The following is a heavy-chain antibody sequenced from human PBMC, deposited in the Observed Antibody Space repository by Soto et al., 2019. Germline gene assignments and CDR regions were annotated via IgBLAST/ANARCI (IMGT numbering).Heavy chain of an antibody. V-gene: IGHV1-69*13. J-gene: IGHJ6*02. CDR1: GYTFTSYA. Sequence: SVKVSCKASGYTFTSYAISWVRQAPGQGLEWMGGIIPIFGTANYAQKFQGRVTITADESTSTAYMELSSLRSEDTAVYYCARAGGYCISTSCDNYYYYYGMDVWGQ. CDR3: ARAGGYCISTSCDNYYYYYGMDV. CDR2: IIPIFGTA. D-gene: IGHD2-2*02.